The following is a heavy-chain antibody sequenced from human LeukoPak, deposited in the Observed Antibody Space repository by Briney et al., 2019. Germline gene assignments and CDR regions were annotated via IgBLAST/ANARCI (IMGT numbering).Heavy chain of an antibody. D-gene: IGHD3-22*01. CDR2: IRGSGDST. CDR1: GFIFSSYG. J-gene: IGHJ4*02. Sequence: GGSLRLSCAASGFIFSSYGMSWVRQAPGKGLEWVSGIRGSGDSTTYAGSVKGRFTVSRDNSKNTLYLQMSSLRAEDTAVYYCAKGHYDGGLYYYFDYWGQGTLVTVSS. CDR3: AKGHYDGGLYYYFDY. V-gene: IGHV3-23*01.